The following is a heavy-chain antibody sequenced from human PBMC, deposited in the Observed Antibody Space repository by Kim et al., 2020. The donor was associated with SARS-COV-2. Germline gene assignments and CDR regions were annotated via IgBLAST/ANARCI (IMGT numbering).Heavy chain of an antibody. CDR3: AKEGTYYGSGSNWYYYGMDV. CDR1: GFTFGDYA. J-gene: IGHJ6*02. V-gene: IGHV3-9*01. D-gene: IGHD3-10*01. CDR2: ISWNSGSI. Sequence: GGSLRLSCAASGFTFGDYAMHWVRQAPWKGLEWVSGISWNSGSIGYADSVKGRFTISRDNAKNSLYLQMNSLRAEDTALYYCAKEGTYYGSGSNWYYYGMDVWGQGTMVTVSS.